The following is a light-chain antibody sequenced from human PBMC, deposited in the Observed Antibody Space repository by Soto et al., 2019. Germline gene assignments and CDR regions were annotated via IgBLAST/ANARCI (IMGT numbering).Light chain of an antibody. Sequence: DIPLTQSPATLSVSPGERATLSCRARQSIITNYLAWYRQKPGQAPRLLIYAASSRVTGIPDRFSGSGSGTDFTLTISSLQAEDVAVYFCQQYYTFPRTFGQGTKVDIK. CDR1: QSIITNY. CDR2: AAS. CDR3: QQYYTFPRT. V-gene: IGKV3-20*01. J-gene: IGKJ1*01.